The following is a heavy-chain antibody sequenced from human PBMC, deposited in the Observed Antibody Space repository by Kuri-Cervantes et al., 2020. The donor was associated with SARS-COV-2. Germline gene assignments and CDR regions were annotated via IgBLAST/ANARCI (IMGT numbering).Heavy chain of an antibody. CDR3: AKGGGPGSYIPLDY. CDR1: GFTFSGHA. J-gene: IGHJ4*02. V-gene: IGHV3-30*18. CDR2: ISYDAYNK. Sequence: GGSLRLSCAASGFTFSGHAMIWVRQAPGKGLEWVAVISYDAYNKYYADSAKGRFTISRDNSKNTLYLQMNSLRAEDTAVYYCAKGGGPGSYIPLDYWGQGTLVTVSS. D-gene: IGHD1-26*01.